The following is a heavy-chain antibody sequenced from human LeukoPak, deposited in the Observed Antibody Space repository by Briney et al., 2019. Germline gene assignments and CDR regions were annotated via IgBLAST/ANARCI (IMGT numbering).Heavy chain of an antibody. CDR2: IFCSGST. V-gene: IGHV4-59*01. Sequence: PSETLSLTCTVSGGSISSYYWSWIRQPPGKGLEWIGYIFCSGSTNYNPSLKSRVTISVDTSKNQFSLMLSSVTAADTAVYFCARDPYYGMDVWGQGTTATVSS. CDR1: GGSISSYY. D-gene: IGHD3-16*01. J-gene: IGHJ6*02. CDR3: ARDPYYGMDV.